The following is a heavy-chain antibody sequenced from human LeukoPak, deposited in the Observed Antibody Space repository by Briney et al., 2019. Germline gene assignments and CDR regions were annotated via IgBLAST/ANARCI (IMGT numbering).Heavy chain of an antibody. D-gene: IGHD6-6*01. Sequence: SVKVTCKASGGTFSSYAISWVRQAPGQGLEWMGRIIPIFGTANYAQKFQGRVTITTDESTSTAYMELSSLRSEDTAVYYCASASIAARPGPLFDYWGQGTLVTVSS. V-gene: IGHV1-69*05. CDR3: ASASIAARPGPLFDY. CDR1: GGTFSSYA. CDR2: IIPIFGTA. J-gene: IGHJ4*02.